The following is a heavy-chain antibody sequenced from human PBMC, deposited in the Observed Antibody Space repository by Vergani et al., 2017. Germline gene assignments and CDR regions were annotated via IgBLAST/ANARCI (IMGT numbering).Heavy chain of an antibody. CDR1: GFRVTTYY. Sequence: VELLESGGGLAQPGGSLRVSCSASGFRVTTYYMSWVRQAPGKGLEWVSSISGSGDSTYYADSVKGRFAISRDNSKNTVYLQMNSLRVEDTAIYYCAKDPATSMGFGGQGILVTVSS. CDR3: AKDPATSMGF. D-gene: IGHD5-18*01. V-gene: IGHV3-23*01. CDR2: ISGSGDST. J-gene: IGHJ4*01.